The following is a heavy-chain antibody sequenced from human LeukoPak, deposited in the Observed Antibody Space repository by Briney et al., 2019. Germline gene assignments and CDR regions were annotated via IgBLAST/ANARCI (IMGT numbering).Heavy chain of an antibody. D-gene: IGHD3-3*01. CDR1: GFMFSDYY. J-gene: IGHJ3*02. CDR3: ARRDWVSGAVRAFDI. CDR2: ISNDSVDK. V-gene: IGHV3-11*04. Sequence: GGSLRLSCVGSGFMFSDYYMSWIRQAPGKGLEGVSYISNDSVDKYYVDSVRGRFTISRDNAKKSMYLQMSGLRVEDTAVYYCARRDWVSGAVRAFDIWGHGTMVTVSS.